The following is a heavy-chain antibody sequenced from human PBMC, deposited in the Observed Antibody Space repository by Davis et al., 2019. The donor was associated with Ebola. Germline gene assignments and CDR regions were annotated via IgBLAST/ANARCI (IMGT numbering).Heavy chain of an antibody. J-gene: IGHJ6*02. V-gene: IGHV4-59*08. D-gene: IGHD4-17*01. CDR3: ARRQREFYGDYGYYYYGMDV. CDR1: GGSISSYY. CDR2: IYYSGST. Sequence: PSETLSLTCTVSGGSISSYYWSWIRQPPGKGLEWIGYIYYSGSTNYNPSLKSRVTISVDTSKNQFSLKLSSVTAADTAVYYCARRQREFYGDYGYYYYGMDVWGQGTTVTVSS.